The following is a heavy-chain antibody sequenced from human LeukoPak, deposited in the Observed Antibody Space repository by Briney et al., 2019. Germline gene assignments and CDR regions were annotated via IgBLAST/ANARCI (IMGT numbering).Heavy chain of an antibody. V-gene: IGHV4-31*03. CDR1: GGSISSGGYY. D-gene: IGHD5-18*01. Sequence: SETLSLTCTVSGGSISSGGYYWSWIRQHPGKGLEWIGYIYYSGSTYYNPSLKSRVTISVDTSKNQFSLKLSSATAADTAVYYCAREGGLMDTAMGPFDYWGQGTLVTVSS. CDR2: IYYSGST. J-gene: IGHJ4*02. CDR3: AREGGLMDTAMGPFDY.